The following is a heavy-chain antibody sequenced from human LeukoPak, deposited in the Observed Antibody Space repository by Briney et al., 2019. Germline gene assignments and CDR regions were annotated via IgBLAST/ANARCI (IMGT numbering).Heavy chain of an antibody. CDR3: ATAKYSSGWYGAFDI. CDR2: FDPEDGET. J-gene: IGHJ3*02. D-gene: IGHD6-19*01. Sequence: ASVKVSCKASGYSFTSNVISWVRQAPGKGLEWMGGFDPEDGETIYAQKLQGRVTMTEDTSTDTAYMELSSLRSEDAAVYYCATAKYSSGWYGAFDIWGQGTMVTVSS. CDR1: GYSFTSNV. V-gene: IGHV1-24*01.